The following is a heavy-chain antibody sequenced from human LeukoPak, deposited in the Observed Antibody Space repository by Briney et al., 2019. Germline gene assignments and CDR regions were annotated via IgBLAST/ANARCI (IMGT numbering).Heavy chain of an antibody. CDR3: ARDGRWGIDAFDI. CDR1: GYTFTSCY. J-gene: IGHJ3*02. Sequence: ASVKVSCKASGYTFTSCYMHWVRQAPGQGLEWMGIINPSGGSTSYAQKFQGRVTMTRDTSTSTVYMELSSLRSEDTAVYYCARDGRWGIDAFDIWGQGTMVTVSS. D-gene: IGHD5-24*01. CDR2: INPSGGST. V-gene: IGHV1-46*01.